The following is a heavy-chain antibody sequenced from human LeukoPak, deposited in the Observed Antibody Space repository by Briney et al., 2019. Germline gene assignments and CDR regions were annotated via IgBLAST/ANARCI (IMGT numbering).Heavy chain of an antibody. CDR3: ARVDWGSVDY. Sequence: ASVKVSCKASGYTFTGHYMHWVRQAPGQGLEGMGRINPNSGGTNYAQKFQGRVTMTRDTSISTAYMELSRLRSDDTAVYYCARVDWGSVDYWGQGTLVTVSS. J-gene: IGHJ4*02. CDR1: GYTFTGHY. CDR2: INPNSGGT. D-gene: IGHD3-9*01. V-gene: IGHV1-2*06.